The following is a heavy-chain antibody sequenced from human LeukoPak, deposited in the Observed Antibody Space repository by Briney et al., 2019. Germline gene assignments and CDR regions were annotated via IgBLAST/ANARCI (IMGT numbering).Heavy chain of an antibody. CDR2: IYTSGST. CDR3: ATAKLGNFDY. CDR1: GGSISSGGYY. D-gene: IGHD7-27*01. J-gene: IGHJ4*02. V-gene: IGHV4-61*02. Sequence: PSETLSLTCTVSGGSISSGGYYWSWIRQPAGKGLEWTGRIYTSGSTNYNPSLKSRVTISVDTSKNQFSLKLTSVTAADTAVYYCATAKLGNFDYWGQGTLVTVSS.